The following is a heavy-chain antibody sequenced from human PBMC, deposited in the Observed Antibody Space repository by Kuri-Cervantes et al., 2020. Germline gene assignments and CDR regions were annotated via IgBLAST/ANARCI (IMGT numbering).Heavy chain of an antibody. CDR3: ARDFGYKFANLTSFDV. CDR1: GGSISSSSYY. CDR2: IYYSGST. D-gene: IGHD4/OR15-4a*01. Sequence: GSLRLSCTVSGGSISSSSYYWGWIRQPPGKGLEWIGSIYYSGSTYYNPSLKSRVTISVDTSKNQFSLRLSSVTAADTAVYYCARDFGYKFANLTSFDVWGLGTMVTVSS. V-gene: IGHV4-39*02. J-gene: IGHJ3*01.